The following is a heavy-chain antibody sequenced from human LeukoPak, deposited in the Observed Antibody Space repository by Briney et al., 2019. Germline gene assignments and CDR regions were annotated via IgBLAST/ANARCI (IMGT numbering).Heavy chain of an antibody. J-gene: IGHJ5*02. CDR3: ARSADYDFWSGYRWFDP. D-gene: IGHD3-3*01. Sequence: SETLSLTCTVSGVSIRSYYWSWIRQPAGKGLEWIGRFHTSGSTNYNPSLKSRVTMSVDTSKNQFSLKLSSVTAADTAVYYCARSADYDFWSGYRWFDPWGQGTLVTVSS. V-gene: IGHV4-4*07. CDR1: GVSIRSYY. CDR2: FHTSGST.